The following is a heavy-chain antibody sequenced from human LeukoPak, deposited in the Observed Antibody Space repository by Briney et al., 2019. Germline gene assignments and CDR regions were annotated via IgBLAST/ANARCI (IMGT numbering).Heavy chain of an antibody. CDR2: ISGSGGST. Sequence: GGALRLSCAASGFTFSSYAISGVRQAPGKGREWVSGISGSGGSTYYADSVKGRFTISRDNSKNTLYLQMNSLRAEDTAVYYCAKGHRSGGTCYYDYWGQGTLVTVSS. CDR3: AKGHRSGGTCYYDY. CDR1: GFTFSSYA. J-gene: IGHJ4*02. V-gene: IGHV3-23*01. D-gene: IGHD2-15*01.